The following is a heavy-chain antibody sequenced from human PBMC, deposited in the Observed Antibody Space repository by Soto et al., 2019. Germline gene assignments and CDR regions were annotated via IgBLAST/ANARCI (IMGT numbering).Heavy chain of an antibody. V-gene: IGHV3-49*04. J-gene: IGHJ4*02. CDR2: IRTKTFGGTA. D-gene: IGHD5-18*01. CDR3: IRDMKYSYYFEAGH. Sequence: EVQVVESGGGLVQPGQSLRLSCFASGFTFGDSAFSWVRQAPGKGLEWVGFIRTKTFGGTAEYAASVKGRFSISRDDSKSTAYLQMNSLKTEDTAVYYCIRDMKYSYYFEAGHWGQGTLVTVSS. CDR1: GFTFGDSA.